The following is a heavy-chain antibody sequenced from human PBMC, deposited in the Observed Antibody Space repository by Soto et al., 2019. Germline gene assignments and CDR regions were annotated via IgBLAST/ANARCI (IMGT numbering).Heavy chain of an antibody. CDR2: IVVASGQT. CDR1: GSGFIRSG. V-gene: IGHV1-58*02. Sequence: SVKVSCKASGSGFIRSGIQWVRQAHGQRLEWIGWIVVASGQTNYAQNFRGRVAITRDTSTATAYIELTGLTSEDTAVYFCSADRPDIGVGWWVWGQGTTVTVS. J-gene: IGHJ6*02. CDR3: SADRPDIGVGWWV. D-gene: IGHD2-15*01.